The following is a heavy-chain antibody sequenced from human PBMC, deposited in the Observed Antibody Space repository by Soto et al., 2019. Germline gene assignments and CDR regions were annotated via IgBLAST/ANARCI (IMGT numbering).Heavy chain of an antibody. CDR3: AQVRGYSYGYLFDY. CDR2: IYWDHDK. D-gene: IGHD5-18*01. CDR1: GFSLSTSGVG. J-gene: IGHJ4*02. Sequence: QITLKESGPPLVKPTQTLTLTCTFSGFSLSTSGVGVGWIRQPPGKALEWLALIYWDHDKRYSPSLKSRLTITQAPSKNQVVLTMPTRDPVDTATYYCAQVRGYSYGYLFDYWGQGTLVTVSS. V-gene: IGHV2-5*02.